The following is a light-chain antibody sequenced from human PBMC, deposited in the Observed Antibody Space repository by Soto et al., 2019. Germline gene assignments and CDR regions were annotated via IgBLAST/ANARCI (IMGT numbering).Light chain of an antibody. CDR2: GAS. J-gene: IGKJ1*01. V-gene: IGKV3-20*01. CDR1: QSVSGS. CDR3: QQYGRSPPWT. Sequence: EIVMTQSPATLSVSPGERATLSCRASQSVSGSLAWYQQKPGQAPRLLIYGASIRATGFPARFSGSGSGTDLSLTISRLGHEDLAVYSCQQYGRSPPWTFGQGTKVDIK.